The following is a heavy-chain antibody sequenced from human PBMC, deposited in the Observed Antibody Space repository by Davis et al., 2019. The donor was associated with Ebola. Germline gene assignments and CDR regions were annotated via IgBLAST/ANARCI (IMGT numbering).Heavy chain of an antibody. J-gene: IGHJ5*02. V-gene: IGHV4-61*08. Sequence: SETLSLTCTVPGGSISSGDYYWSWIRQPPGKGLEWIGYIYYSGSTNYNPSLKSRVTISVDTSKNQFSLKLSSVTAADTAVYYCARGMITFGGVIAPFDPWGQGTLVTVSS. D-gene: IGHD3-16*02. CDR1: GGSISSGDYY. CDR2: IYYSGST. CDR3: ARGMITFGGVIAPFDP.